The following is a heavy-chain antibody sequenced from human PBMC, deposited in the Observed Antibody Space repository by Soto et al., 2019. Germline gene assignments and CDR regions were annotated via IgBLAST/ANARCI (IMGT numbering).Heavy chain of an antibody. CDR1: GGTFSSYA. V-gene: IGHV1-69*13. J-gene: IGHJ6*02. D-gene: IGHD3-3*01. CDR2: IIPIFGTA. Sequence: ASVKVSCKASGGTFSSYAISWVRQAPGQGLEWMGGIIPIFGTANYAQKFQGRVTITADESTSTAYMELSSLRSEDTAVYYCARVPGGFLDYYYGMDVWGQGTTVTGS. CDR3: ARVPGGFLDYYYGMDV.